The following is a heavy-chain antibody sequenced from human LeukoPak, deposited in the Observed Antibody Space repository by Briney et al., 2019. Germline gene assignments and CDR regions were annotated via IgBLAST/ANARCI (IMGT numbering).Heavy chain of an antibody. CDR2: IYTSGST. V-gene: IGHV4-4*09. J-gene: IGHJ4*02. D-gene: IGHD3-22*01. Sequence: SETLSLTCTVSGGSTSSYYWSWIRQPPGKGLEWIGYIYTSGSTNYNPSLKSRVTISVDTSKNQFSLKLSSVAAADTAVYYCASLNYYDSSGYYLDYWGQGTLVTVSS. CDR1: GGSTSSYY. CDR3: ASLNYYDSSGYYLDY.